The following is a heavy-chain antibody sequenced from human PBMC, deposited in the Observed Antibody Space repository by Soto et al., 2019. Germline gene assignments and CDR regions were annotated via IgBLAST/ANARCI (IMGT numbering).Heavy chain of an antibody. V-gene: IGHV1-69*13. CDR2: SITIFGTA. D-gene: IGHD3-10*01. CDR3: SSGSGMRAPDGSFDI. CDR1: GWIYISYA. J-gene: IGHJ3*02. Sequence: VQVSLKGTGWIYISYARSAVRQAPGQGLEWMGGSITIFGTANYAQKFQGRVTITANNSTSTAYMELISLRTEDAAVYYVSSGSGMRAPDGSFDIWGQGTMVTVSS.